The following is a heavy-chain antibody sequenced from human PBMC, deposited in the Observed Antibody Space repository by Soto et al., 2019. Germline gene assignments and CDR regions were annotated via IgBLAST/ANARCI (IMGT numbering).Heavy chain of an antibody. CDR3: ARDNYYDSSGYYSDY. CDR1: GGSISSGDYY. J-gene: IGHJ4*02. D-gene: IGHD3-22*01. V-gene: IGHV4-30-4*01. CDR2: IYYSGST. Sequence: NPSETLSLTCTVSGGSISSGDYYWSWIRQPPGKGLEWIGYIYYSGSTYYNPSLKSRVTISVDTSKNQFSLKLSSVTAADTAVYYCARDNYYDSSGYYSDYWGQGTLVTVSS.